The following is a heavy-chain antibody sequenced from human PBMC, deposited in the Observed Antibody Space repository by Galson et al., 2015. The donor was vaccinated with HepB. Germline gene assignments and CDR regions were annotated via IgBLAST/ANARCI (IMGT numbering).Heavy chain of an antibody. Sequence: SLRLSCAAFGFTVSSVYMSWVRQAPGKGLEWVSVIYSGGSTYYADSVKGRFTISRDNSKNTLYLQMNSLRAEDTAVYYCARDYGSWTLYWGQGTLVTVSS. CDR3: ARDYGSWTLY. CDR1: GFTVSSVY. CDR2: IYSGGST. J-gene: IGHJ4*02. V-gene: IGHV3-53*01. D-gene: IGHD6-13*01.